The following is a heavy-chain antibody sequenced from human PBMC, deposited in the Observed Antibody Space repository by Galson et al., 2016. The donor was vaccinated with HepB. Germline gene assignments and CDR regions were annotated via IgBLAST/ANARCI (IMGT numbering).Heavy chain of an antibody. CDR2: INYGGKT. CDR1: GGSINSGGYY. CDR3: ARLVEAAANWFDR. D-gene: IGHD2-15*01. Sequence: ETLSLTCTVSGGSINSGGYYWVWIRQPPGKGLAWIGSINYGGKTYYTSSLKSRVTISVDTSKHQFSLRLGSVTAADTAVYYCARLVEAAANWFDRWGQGTLVTVSS. V-gene: IGHV4-39*01. J-gene: IGHJ5*02.